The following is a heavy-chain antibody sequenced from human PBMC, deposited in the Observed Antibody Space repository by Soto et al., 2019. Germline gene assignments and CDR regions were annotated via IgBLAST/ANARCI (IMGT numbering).Heavy chain of an antibody. J-gene: IGHJ3*02. CDR1: GYTFTGYY. D-gene: IGHD2-15*01. Sequence: ASVKVSCKASGYTFTGYYMHWVRQAPGQGLEWMGWINPNSGGTNYAQKFQGRVTMTRDTSISTAYMELSRLRSDDTAVYYCARDQSPYGGKAKGAFDIWGQGTTVTVSS. CDR3: ARDQSPYGGKAKGAFDI. V-gene: IGHV1-2*02. CDR2: INPNSGGT.